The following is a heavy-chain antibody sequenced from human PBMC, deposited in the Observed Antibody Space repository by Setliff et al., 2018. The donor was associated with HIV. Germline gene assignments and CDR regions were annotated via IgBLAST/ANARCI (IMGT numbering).Heavy chain of an antibody. CDR3: ARGSPGVVIIPDS. CDR1: GFAFSGYS. J-gene: IGHJ5*02. D-gene: IGHD3-22*01. V-gene: IGHV3-21*01. Sequence: GGSLRLSCAASGFAFSGYSRTWVRRAPGKGLEWVASISPAGSFMYYRDSLKGRFTISRDDAKTSLNLQMNSLKVEDTAIYFCARGSPGVVIIPDSWGQGTLVTVSS. CDR2: ISPAGSFM.